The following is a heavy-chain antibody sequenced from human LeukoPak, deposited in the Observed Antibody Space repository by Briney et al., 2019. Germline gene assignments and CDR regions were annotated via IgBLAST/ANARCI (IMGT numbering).Heavy chain of an antibody. CDR3: ARDRISPRTGDNPYYFDY. V-gene: IGHV1-69*05. J-gene: IGHJ4*02. D-gene: IGHD7-27*01. CDR2: IIPIFGTA. Sequence: SVKVSCKASGGTFSSYAISWVRQATGQGLEWMGRIIPIFGTANYAQKFQGRVTITTDESTSTAYMELSSLRSEDTAVYYCARDRISPRTGDNPYYFDYWGQGTLVTVST. CDR1: GGTFSSYA.